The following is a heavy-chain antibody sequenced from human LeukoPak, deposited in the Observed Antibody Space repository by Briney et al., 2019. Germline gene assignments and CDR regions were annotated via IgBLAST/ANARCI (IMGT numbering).Heavy chain of an antibody. J-gene: IGHJ3*02. CDR2: IYYSGST. Sequence: SETLSLTCTVSGGSISSYNWSWIRQPPGKGLEWIGYIYYSGSTNYNPSLKSRVTISVDTSKNRFSLKLSSVPAADTAVYYCARRFPSYYDSSGYAPGDDAFDIWGQGTMVTVSS. CDR3: ARRFPSYYDSSGYAPGDDAFDI. D-gene: IGHD3-22*01. V-gene: IGHV4-59*01. CDR1: GGSISSYN.